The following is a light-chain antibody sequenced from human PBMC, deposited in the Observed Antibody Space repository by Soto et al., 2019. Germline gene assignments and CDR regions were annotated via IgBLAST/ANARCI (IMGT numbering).Light chain of an antibody. J-gene: IGKJ5*01. CDR3: PQRSNWRIT. Sequence: EIVLTQSPATLSLSPGERATLSCSASQSVSSYLAWYQQKPGQAPRLLIYDASNRATGIPARFSGSGSGTDFTLTISSLEPEDFAVYYCPQRSNWRITFGQGTRLEIK. CDR2: DAS. CDR1: QSVSSY. V-gene: IGKV3-11*01.